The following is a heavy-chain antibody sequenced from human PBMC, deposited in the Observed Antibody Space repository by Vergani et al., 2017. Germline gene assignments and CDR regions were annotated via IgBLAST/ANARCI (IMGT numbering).Heavy chain of an antibody. D-gene: IGHD3-3*01. CDR2: IYYSGST. CDR1: GGSISSYY. V-gene: IGHV4-59*12. CDR3: AREARFLEWFSNWFDP. Sequence: QVQLQESGPGLVKPSETLSLTCTVSGGSISSYYWSWIRQPPGKGLEWIWYIYYSGSTNYNPSLKSRVTISVDPSKNQFSLKLSAVTAADTAVYYCAREARFLEWFSNWFDPWGQGTLVTVSS. J-gene: IGHJ5*02.